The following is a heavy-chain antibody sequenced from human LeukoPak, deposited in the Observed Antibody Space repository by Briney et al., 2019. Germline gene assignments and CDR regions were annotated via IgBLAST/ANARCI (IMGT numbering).Heavy chain of an antibody. CDR3: ARDTSGRSGWHHFDN. V-gene: IGHV3-7*01. CDR1: GLTFSSYW. D-gene: IGHD6-19*01. J-gene: IGHJ4*02. CDR2: IKHDGSEQ. Sequence: PGGSLRLSCAASGLTFSSYWMSWVRQAPGKGLEWVADIKHDGSEQYYVDSVKGRFTISRDNAKNSLYLQMNSLRAEDTAVYYCARDTSGRSGWHHFDNWGQGTLFTVSS.